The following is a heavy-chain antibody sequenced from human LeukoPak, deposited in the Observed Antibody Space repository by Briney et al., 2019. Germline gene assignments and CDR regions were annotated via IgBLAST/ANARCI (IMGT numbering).Heavy chain of an antibody. CDR2: IYYTGTT. Sequence: SETLSLTCTVSGGSISSYYWSWIRQPPGKGLELIGYIYYTGTTYYNPSLKTRVTISVDTSKNQFSPKLSSVTAADTAVYYCAREKGSGSFDYWGQGTLVTVSS. J-gene: IGHJ4*02. CDR1: GGSISSYY. D-gene: IGHD6-19*01. CDR3: AREKGSGSFDY. V-gene: IGHV4-59*01.